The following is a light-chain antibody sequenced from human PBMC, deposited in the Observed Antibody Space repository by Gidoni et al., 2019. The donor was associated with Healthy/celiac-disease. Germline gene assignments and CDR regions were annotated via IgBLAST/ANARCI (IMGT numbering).Light chain of an antibody. Sequence: QSVLTQPPSMPGAPGQRVTISCTGSSSNIGAGYDVHWYQQLPGTAPKLLIYGNSTRPSGVPDRFSGSKSGTSASLAITGLQAEDEADYYCQSYDSSLSGSVFGGGTKLTVL. CDR1: SSNIGAGYD. CDR2: GNS. J-gene: IGLJ2*01. V-gene: IGLV1-40*01. CDR3: QSYDSSLSGSV.